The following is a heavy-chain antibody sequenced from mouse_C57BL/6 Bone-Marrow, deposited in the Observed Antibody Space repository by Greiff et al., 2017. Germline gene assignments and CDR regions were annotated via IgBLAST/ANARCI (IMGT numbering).Heavy chain of an antibody. CDR3: ARGYYGSSYVFAY. V-gene: IGHV1-59*01. J-gene: IGHJ3*01. Sequence: QVQLQQPGAELVRPGTSVKLSCKASGYTFTSYWMHWVKQRPGQGLEWIGVIDPSDSYTNYNQKFKGKATLTVDTSSSTAYMQLSSLTSEDSAVYYCARGYYGSSYVFAYWGQGTLVTVSA. D-gene: IGHD1-1*01. CDR2: IDPSDSYT. CDR1: GYTFTSYW.